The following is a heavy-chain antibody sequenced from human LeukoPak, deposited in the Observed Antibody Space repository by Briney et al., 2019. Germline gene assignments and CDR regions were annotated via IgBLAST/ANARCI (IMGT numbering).Heavy chain of an antibody. CDR1: GGSVSSYY. D-gene: IGHD3-16*01. CDR2: IYNNENT. J-gene: IGHJ6*02. Sequence: SETLSLTCTVSGGSVSSYYWSWIRQPPGKGLEWIGYIYNNENTKYNSSLESRVTISVDTSKNQISLNLNSVTAADTAVYYCARFGVDYDMDVWGQGTTVAVSS. CDR3: ARFGVDYDMDV. V-gene: IGHV4-59*02.